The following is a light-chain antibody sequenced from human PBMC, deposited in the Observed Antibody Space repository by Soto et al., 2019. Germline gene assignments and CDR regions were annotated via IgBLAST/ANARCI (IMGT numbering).Light chain of an antibody. Sequence: EVVLTQSPGTLSLSPGERATLSCRASQSVHFNYLAWYQQKPGQAPRLLISGASSRATGIPDRFSGSGSGTDFTLTISSLQSEDFAIYYCQQYYDWPITFGQGTRWRL. J-gene: IGKJ5*01. CDR3: QQYYDWPIT. CDR1: QSVHFNY. V-gene: IGKV3-20*01. CDR2: GAS.